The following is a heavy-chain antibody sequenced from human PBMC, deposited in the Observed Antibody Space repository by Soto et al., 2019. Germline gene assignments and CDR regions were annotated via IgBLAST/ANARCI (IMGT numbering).Heavy chain of an antibody. CDR3: AKDLQAYGDYNYYYYGMDV. CDR2: ISYDGHNK. V-gene: IGHV3-30*18. CDR1: GFTFTTFG. D-gene: IGHD4-17*01. J-gene: IGHJ6*02. Sequence: QVQLVESGGGVVQPGGSLRLSCTASGFTFTTFGIHWVRQAPGKGLEWVALISYDGHNKYYSDSVKGRFTISRDNYKNTLSLQMNSLTGAETAVYYCAKDLQAYGDYNYYYYGMDVWGQVTTVSVSS.